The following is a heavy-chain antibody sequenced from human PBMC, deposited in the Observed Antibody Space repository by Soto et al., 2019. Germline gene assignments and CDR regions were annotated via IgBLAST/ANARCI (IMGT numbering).Heavy chain of an antibody. J-gene: IGHJ4*02. D-gene: IGHD3-16*01. CDR1: GDSVSNDNCY. Sequence: PSEALSLTCAVSGDSVSNDNCYWSWIRQPPGKGLEWIGYIYYSGTTNYNSYLKSRLSLSVDMSKNQFSLKLASVTAADTAVYFCARSQRGRTAFTFDYWGQGALVTVYS. CDR3: ARSQRGRTAFTFDY. CDR2: IYYSGTT. V-gene: IGHV4-61*01.